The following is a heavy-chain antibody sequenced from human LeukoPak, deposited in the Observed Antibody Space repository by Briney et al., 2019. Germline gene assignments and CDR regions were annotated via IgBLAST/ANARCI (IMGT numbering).Heavy chain of an antibody. Sequence: PGGSLRLSCAASGFTFSSAWMSWVRQAPGKGLEWVGRIKSKTDGGTTDYAAPVKGRFTISRDDSKNTLYLQMNSLKTEDTAVYYCTTLAFVVVPAASDYWGQGTLVTVSS. CDR1: GFTFSSAW. CDR2: IKSKTDGGTT. J-gene: IGHJ4*02. V-gene: IGHV3-15*01. CDR3: TTLAFVVVPAASDY. D-gene: IGHD2-2*01.